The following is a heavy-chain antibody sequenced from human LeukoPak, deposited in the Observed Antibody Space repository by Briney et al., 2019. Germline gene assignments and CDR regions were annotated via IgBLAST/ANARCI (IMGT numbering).Heavy chain of an antibody. CDR2: ISSSGSTI. CDR3: ARDNHYDFWSGPKPINWFDP. CDR1: GFTFSDYY. J-gene: IGHJ5*02. V-gene: IGHV3-11*04. Sequence: PGGSLRLSCAASGFTFSDYYMSWIRQAPGKGLEWVSYISSSGSTIYYADSVKGRFTISRDNAKNSLCLQMNSLRAEDTAVYYCARDNHYDFWSGPKPINWFDPWGQGTLVTVSS. D-gene: IGHD3-3*01.